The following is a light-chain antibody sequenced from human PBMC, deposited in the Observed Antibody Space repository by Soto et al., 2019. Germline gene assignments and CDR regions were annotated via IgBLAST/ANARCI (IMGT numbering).Light chain of an antibody. CDR1: QSVSSN. CDR3: QQYNNWPRGT. Sequence: QSPATLSVSPGERATLSCRASQSVSSNLAWYQQKPGQAPRLLIYGASTRATGIPARFSGSGSGTEFTLTISSLQSEDFAVYYCQQYNNWPRGTFGQGTKLEIK. V-gene: IGKV3-15*01. J-gene: IGKJ2*02. CDR2: GAS.